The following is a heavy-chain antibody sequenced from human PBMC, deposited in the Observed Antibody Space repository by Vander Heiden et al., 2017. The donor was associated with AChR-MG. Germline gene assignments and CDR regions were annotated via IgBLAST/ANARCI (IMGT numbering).Heavy chain of an antibody. J-gene: IGHJ6*02. V-gene: IGHV1-69*06. Sequence: QVQLVQSGAEVKKPGSSVKVSCKASGGTFSSYAISWVRQAPGQGLEWMGGIIPIFGTANYAQKFQGRVTITADKSTSTAYMELSSLRSEDTAVYYCARKSDEGHHYYYYYGMDVWGQGTTVTVSS. CDR1: GGTFSSYA. CDR3: ARKSDEGHHYYYYYGMDV. CDR2: IIPIFGTA.